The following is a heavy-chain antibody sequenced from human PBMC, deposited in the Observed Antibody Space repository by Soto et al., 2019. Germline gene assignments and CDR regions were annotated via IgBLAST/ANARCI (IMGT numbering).Heavy chain of an antibody. Sequence: SETLSLTCTVSGGSISSYYWSWIRQPPGKGLEWIGYVYYSGSTNYNPSLKSRVTISVDTSKNQFSLKLSSVTAADTAVYYCASTSDYGDFDYWGQGTLVTVSS. CDR1: GGSISSYY. J-gene: IGHJ4*02. CDR3: ASTSDYGDFDY. D-gene: IGHD4-17*01. V-gene: IGHV4-59*01. CDR2: VYYSGST.